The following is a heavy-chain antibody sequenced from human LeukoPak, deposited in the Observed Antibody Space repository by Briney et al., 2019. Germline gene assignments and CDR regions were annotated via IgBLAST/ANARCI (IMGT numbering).Heavy chain of an antibody. CDR1: GGPFRGFF. V-gene: IGHV4-34*01. CDR2: VSHSGSS. J-gene: IGHJ5*02. D-gene: IGHD4-23*01. Sequence: PSETLSLTCAVYGGPFRGFFWNWIRQAPGKGLEWIGEVSHSGSSNYNPSLKSRINISLDTSKSQFSLRLTSVTAADTAVYYCARGIFYGGRNQYIWLDLWGQGTLVTVSS. CDR3: ARGIFYGGRNQYIWLDL.